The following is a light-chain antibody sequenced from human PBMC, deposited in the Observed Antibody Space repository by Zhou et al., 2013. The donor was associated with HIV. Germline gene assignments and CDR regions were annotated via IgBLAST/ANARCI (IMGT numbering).Light chain of an antibody. V-gene: IGKV3-11*01. Sequence: EIVMTQSPATLSVSPGETVTLSCRASESVSTNLAWYQYKPGQPPRLLIYDASHRATGVPARFSGSGSGTDFTLTISNLEPEDFAVYYCQQRTNWPPITFGQGTRLDIK. CDR3: QQRTNWPPIT. CDR1: ESVSTN. J-gene: IGKJ5*01. CDR2: DAS.